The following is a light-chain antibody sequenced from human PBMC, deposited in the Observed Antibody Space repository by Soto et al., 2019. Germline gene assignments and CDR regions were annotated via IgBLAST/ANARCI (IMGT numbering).Light chain of an antibody. CDR1: QTISSY. J-gene: IGKJ5*01. Sequence: DIQMTQSPSSLTASVGDRVTITCRASQTISSYLNWYQQKPGKAPKLLIYAASSLQRWVPSRFSGSGSGTDFTLNISSLLPEDFATDSCQKSYSTSNTCGQGTGLESK. V-gene: IGKV1-39*01. CDR2: AAS. CDR3: QKSYSTSNT.